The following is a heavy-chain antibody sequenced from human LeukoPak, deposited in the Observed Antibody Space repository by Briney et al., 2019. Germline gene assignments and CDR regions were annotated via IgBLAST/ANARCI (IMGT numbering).Heavy chain of an antibody. CDR2: ISGSGGST. CDR3: AKEIYGDSTGGRFQH. V-gene: IGHV3-23*01. D-gene: IGHD4-17*01. Sequence: GGSLRLSCAASGFTFSSYAMSWVRQAPGKGLGWVSAISGSGGSTYYADSVKGRFTISRDNSKNTLYLQMNSLRAEDTAVYYCAKEIYGDSTGGRFQHWGQGTLVTVSS. CDR1: GFTFSSYA. J-gene: IGHJ1*01.